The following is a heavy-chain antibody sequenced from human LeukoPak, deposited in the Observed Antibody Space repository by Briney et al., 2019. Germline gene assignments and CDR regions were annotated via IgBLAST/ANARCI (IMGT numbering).Heavy chain of an antibody. V-gene: IGHV4-34*01. Sequence: SETLSLTCAVYGGSFSGYYWSWIRQPPGKGLEWIGEINHSGGTNYNPSLKSRVTISVDTSKNQFSLKVSSVTAADTAVYYCARVDVVGATPQFDYWGQGTLVTVSS. CDR1: GGSFSGYY. CDR3: ARVDVVGATPQFDY. CDR2: INHSGGT. D-gene: IGHD1-26*01. J-gene: IGHJ4*02.